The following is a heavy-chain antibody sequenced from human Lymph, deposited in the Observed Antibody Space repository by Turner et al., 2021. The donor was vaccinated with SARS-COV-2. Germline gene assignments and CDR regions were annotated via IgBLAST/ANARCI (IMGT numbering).Heavy chain of an antibody. Sequence: QVQLVESGGGVVQPGRSLRLSCTASGFTFSSYAMHWVRQAPGKGLEWVSLISYDRSNKYYADSVKGRFTISRDNSKNTLYLQMNSLRTEDTAVYYCAREMGSGSDYWGQGTLVTVSS. CDR1: GFTFSSYA. J-gene: IGHJ4*02. CDR3: AREMGSGSDY. CDR2: ISYDRSNK. V-gene: IGHV3-30*04. D-gene: IGHD3-10*01.